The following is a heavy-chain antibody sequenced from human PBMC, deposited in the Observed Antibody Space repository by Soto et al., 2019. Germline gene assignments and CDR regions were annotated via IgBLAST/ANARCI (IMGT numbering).Heavy chain of an antibody. Sequence: QVQLVQSGAEVKKPGSSVKVSCKASGGSFTNYAFSWVRQAPGQGLEWMGGIIPIFGTANYAQKFQGRVTITAYKSTSTAYMEMSSLRSDDTAVYYCARWSQVVAVVIAGFYYYGVDVWGQGTTVTVSS. V-gene: IGHV1-69*06. D-gene: IGHD2-21*01. CDR2: IIPIFGTA. CDR3: ARWSQVVAVVIAGFYYYGVDV. CDR1: GGSFTNYA. J-gene: IGHJ6*02.